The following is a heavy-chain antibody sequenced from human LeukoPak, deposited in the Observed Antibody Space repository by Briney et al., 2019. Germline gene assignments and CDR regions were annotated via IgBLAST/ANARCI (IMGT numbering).Heavy chain of an antibody. D-gene: IGHD3-3*01. J-gene: IGHJ4*02. CDR1: GFTFSSYG. CDR3: ARDSVTIFGVVIKADY. Sequence: VGSLRLSCAASGFTFSSYGMNWVRQAPGKGLEWVSSISSSSSYIYYADSVKGRFTISRDNAKNSLYLQMNNLRAEDTAVYYCARDSVTIFGVVIKADYWGQGTLVTVSS. CDR2: ISSSSSYI. V-gene: IGHV3-21*01.